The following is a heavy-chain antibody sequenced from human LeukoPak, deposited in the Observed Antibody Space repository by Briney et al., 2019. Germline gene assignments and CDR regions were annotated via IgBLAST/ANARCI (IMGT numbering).Heavy chain of an antibody. CDR2: IRYDGSNK. J-gene: IGHJ4*02. D-gene: IGHD1-26*01. CDR3: ANQGSGNYFNPFDY. Sequence: GGSLSLSCAASGFTFIRYGMHWVRQAPGKGLEWVAFIRYDGSNKYYADSVKGRFTISRDNSKNTLYLQMNSLRPEDTAVYYCANQGSGNYFNPFDYWGQGTLVTVSS. CDR1: GFTFIRYG. V-gene: IGHV3-30*02.